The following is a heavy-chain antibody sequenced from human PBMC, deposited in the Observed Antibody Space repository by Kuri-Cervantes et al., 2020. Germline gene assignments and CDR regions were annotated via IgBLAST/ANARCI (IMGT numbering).Heavy chain of an antibody. J-gene: IGHJ4*02. D-gene: IGHD1-26*01. V-gene: IGHV4-39*01. Sequence: GSLRLSCTVSGGSISSSSYYWGWIRQPPGAGLEWIGSIFYSGTTYYHPSLKSRVTISVDTSKNEFSLRVYSVTAADTAVYYCARHDISGTLDYWGQGTLVTVSS. CDR1: GGSISSSSYY. CDR3: ARHDISGTLDY. CDR2: IFYSGTT.